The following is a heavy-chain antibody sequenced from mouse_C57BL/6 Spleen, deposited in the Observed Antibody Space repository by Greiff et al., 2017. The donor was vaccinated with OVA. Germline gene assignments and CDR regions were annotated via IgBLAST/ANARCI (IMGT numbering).Heavy chain of an antibody. CDR1: GYTFTSYW. CDR2: IDPNSGGT. J-gene: IGHJ3*01. D-gene: IGHD1-1*01. V-gene: IGHV1-72*01. CDR3: ARPAYYGSSFFAY. Sequence: QVQLQQPGAELVKPGASVKLSCKASGYTFTSYWMHWVKQRPGRGLEWIGRIDPNSGGTTYNEKFKSKATLTVDKPSSTAYMQLSSLTSEDSAVYYCARPAYYGSSFFAYWGQGTLVTVSA.